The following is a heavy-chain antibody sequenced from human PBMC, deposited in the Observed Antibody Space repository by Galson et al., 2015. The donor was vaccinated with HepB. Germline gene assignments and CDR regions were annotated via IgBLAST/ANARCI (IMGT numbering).Heavy chain of an antibody. CDR1: GFTFSTYA. Sequence: SLRLSCAASGFTFSTYAMSWVRQAPGKGLEWVSDISGSGGRTYYADSVKGRFTISSDNSKNTLYLQMNSLRAEDTAVYYCAKGDYSSSSADFDYWGQGTLVTVSS. J-gene: IGHJ4*02. CDR3: AKGDYSSSSADFDY. CDR2: ISGSGGRT. D-gene: IGHD6-6*01. V-gene: IGHV3-23*01.